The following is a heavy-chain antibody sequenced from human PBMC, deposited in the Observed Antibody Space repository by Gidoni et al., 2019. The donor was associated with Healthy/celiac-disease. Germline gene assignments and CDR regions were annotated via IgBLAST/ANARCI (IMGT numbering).Heavy chain of an antibody. Sequence: QVQLQQWGAGLLKPSETLSLTCAVYGGSFSGYYWSWIRQPPGKGLEWIGEINHSGSTNYNPSLKSRVTISVDTSKNQFSLKLSSVTAADTAVYYCARGPPRGYYYYGMDVWGQGTTVTVSS. V-gene: IGHV4-34*01. J-gene: IGHJ6*02. CDR2: INHSGST. D-gene: IGHD3-10*01. CDR3: ARGPPRGYYYYGMDV. CDR1: GGSFSGYY.